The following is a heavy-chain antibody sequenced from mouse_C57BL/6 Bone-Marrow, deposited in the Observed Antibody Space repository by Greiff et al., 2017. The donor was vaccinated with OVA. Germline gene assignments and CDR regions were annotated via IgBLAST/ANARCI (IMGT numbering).Heavy chain of an antibody. J-gene: IGHJ3*01. D-gene: IGHD2-1*01. Sequence: VQLQEPGPELVRPGVSVKISCKGSGYTFTDYAMHWVKQSPAKSLEWIGVISPYYGDASYNQKFKDKATMTVDKSSSTAYMEHVSLTSEDSAVYSFARYVTPEIAYWGQGTLVTVSA. CDR2: ISPYYGDA. V-gene: IGHV1-67*01. CDR3: ARYVTPEIAY. CDR1: GYTFTDYA.